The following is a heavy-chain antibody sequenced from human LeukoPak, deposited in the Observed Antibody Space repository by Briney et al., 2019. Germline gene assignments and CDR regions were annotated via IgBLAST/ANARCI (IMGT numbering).Heavy chain of an antibody. Sequence: PGGSLRLSCAASGFSFSTYGMHWVRQAPGKGLEWVAFIRYDGSNKYYADSVKDRFTISRDNSKNTLYLQMNSLRAEDTAVYYCAKVDSSSWIYYFDYWGQGTLVTVSS. D-gene: IGHD6-13*01. CDR2: IRYDGSNK. CDR1: GFSFSTYG. CDR3: AKVDSSSWIYYFDY. V-gene: IGHV3-30*02. J-gene: IGHJ4*02.